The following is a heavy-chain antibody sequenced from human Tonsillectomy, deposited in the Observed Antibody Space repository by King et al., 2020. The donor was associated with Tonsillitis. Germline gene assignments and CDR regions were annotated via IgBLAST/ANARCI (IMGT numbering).Heavy chain of an antibody. CDR2: IKQDESEK. CDR1: GFTFSNYW. Sequence: QLVQSGGGLVQPGGSLRLSCAASGFTFSNYWMSWVRQAPGKGLEWVANIKQDESEKSYVDSVRGRFTISRDTAKNSLYLQMNSLRAEDTAVYYCAKEGRDPYFQHWGQGTLVTVSS. V-gene: IGHV3-7*03. J-gene: IGHJ1*01. CDR3: AKEGRDPYFQH.